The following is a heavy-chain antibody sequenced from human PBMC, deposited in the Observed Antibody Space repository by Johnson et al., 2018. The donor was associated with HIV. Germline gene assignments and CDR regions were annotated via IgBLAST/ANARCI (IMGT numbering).Heavy chain of an antibody. CDR2: ISYDGSNK. CDR3: ARECEPAGLAFDI. D-gene: IGHD1-14*01. V-gene: IGHV3-30*14. J-gene: IGHJ3*02. CDR1: GFTFSSYA. Sequence: QVQLVESGGGVVQPGRSLRLSCAASGFTFSSYAMHWVRQAPGKGLEWVAVISYDGSNKYYADSVKGRFTISRDNSKNTLYLQMNSLRGEDTAVYYCARECEPAGLAFDIWGQGTMVTVSS.